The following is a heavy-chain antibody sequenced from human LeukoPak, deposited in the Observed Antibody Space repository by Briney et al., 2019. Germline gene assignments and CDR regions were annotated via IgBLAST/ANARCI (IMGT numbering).Heavy chain of an antibody. V-gene: IGHV4-59*11. D-gene: IGHD4-23*01. Sequence: SETLSLSCTVSGGSISSHYWAWVRQPPGKGLEWIGWMFFTGDTKYNPSPKSRVTISVDHSKNQFSLKLTSVTAADTAVYYCAKEGNDYGANSIDYWGQGTLVTVSS. J-gene: IGHJ4*02. CDR3: AKEGNDYGANSIDY. CDR2: MFFTGDT. CDR1: GGSISSHY.